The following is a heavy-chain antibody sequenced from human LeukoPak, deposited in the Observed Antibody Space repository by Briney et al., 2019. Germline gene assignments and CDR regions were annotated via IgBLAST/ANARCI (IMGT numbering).Heavy chain of an antibody. D-gene: IGHD6-19*01. CDR3: ARDQNSPGHSSGYWFDP. CDR2: TYYRSKWYN. Sequence: SQTLSLTCAISGDSVSSNSAAWNWIRQSPSRGLEWLGRTYYRSKWYNDYAVSVKSRITINPDTSKNQFSLQLNSVTPEDTAVYYCARDQNSPGHSSGYWFDPWGQGTLVTVSS. V-gene: IGHV6-1*01. J-gene: IGHJ5*02. CDR1: GDSVSSNSAA.